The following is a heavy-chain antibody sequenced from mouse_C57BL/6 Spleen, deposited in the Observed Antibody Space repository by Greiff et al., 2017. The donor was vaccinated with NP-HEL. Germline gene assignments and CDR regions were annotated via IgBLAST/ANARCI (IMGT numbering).Heavy chain of an antibody. CDR3: ASTDYYGSSPPLAY. CDR1: GFTFSDYY. Sequence: EVMLVESGGGLVQPGGSLKLSCAASGFTFSDYYMYWVRQTPEKRLEWVAYISNGGGSTYYPDTVKGRFTISRDNAKNTLYLQMSRLKSEDTAMYYCASTDYYGSSPPLAYWGQGTLVTVSA. CDR2: ISNGGGST. J-gene: IGHJ3*01. V-gene: IGHV5-12*01. D-gene: IGHD1-1*01.